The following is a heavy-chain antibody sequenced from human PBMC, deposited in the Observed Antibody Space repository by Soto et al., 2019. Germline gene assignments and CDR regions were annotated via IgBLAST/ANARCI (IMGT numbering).Heavy chain of an antibody. CDR2: IWYDGSNK. CDR3: AAATTWNFHFPY. CDR1: GFTISTHG. J-gene: IGHJ4*02. Sequence: QAQLVESGGGVVQPGTSLRVSCAAAGFTISTHGMHWVRQAPGKGLEWLANIWYDGSNKFYAESVKGRFSISKDNSKNTLYLQMSSLRADDTAVYYCAAATTWNFHFPYWGQGTQVTVSS. V-gene: IGHV3-33*03. D-gene: IGHD1-7*01.